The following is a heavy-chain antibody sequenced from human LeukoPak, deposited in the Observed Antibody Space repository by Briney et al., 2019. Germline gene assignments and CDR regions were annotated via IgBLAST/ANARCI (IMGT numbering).Heavy chain of an antibody. J-gene: IGHJ4*02. CDR2: ISGSGGST. D-gene: IGHD3-22*01. CDR3: AKPRNYYDSSGYYYGY. Sequence: GGSLRLSCAASGFTFSDYGMIWVRQAPGKGLEWVSAISGSGGSTYYADSVKGRFTISRDNSKNTLYLQMNSLRAEDTAVYYCAKPRNYYDSSGYYYGYWGQGTLVTVSS. CDR1: GFTFSDYG. V-gene: IGHV3-23*01.